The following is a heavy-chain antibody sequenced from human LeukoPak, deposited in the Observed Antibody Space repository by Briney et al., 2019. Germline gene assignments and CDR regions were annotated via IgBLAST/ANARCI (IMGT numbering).Heavy chain of an antibody. V-gene: IGHV4-59*01. CDR1: GGXISXXX. CDR2: IYYSGST. CDR3: ARDKLANNWFDP. Sequence: PSETLSLTCTVSGGXISXXXXXWIXXPPXKXXEXIGYIYYSGSTNYIPSLKSRVTISVDTSKNQFSLKLSSVTAADTAVYYCARDKLANNWFDPWGQGTLVTVSS. D-gene: IGHD3-10*01. J-gene: IGHJ5*02.